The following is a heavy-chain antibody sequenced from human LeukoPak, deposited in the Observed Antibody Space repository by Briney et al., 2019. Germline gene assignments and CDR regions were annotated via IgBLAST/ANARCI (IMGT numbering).Heavy chain of an antibody. Sequence: GGSLRLSCAASGFTFSSYAMSWVRQAPGKGLEWVSVIYSGGSTYYADSVKGRFTISRDNSKNTLYLQMNSLRAEDTAVYYCARGYYGGNYYYYYYMDVWGKGTTVTISS. D-gene: IGHD3-22*01. CDR2: IYSGGST. J-gene: IGHJ6*03. V-gene: IGHV3-66*01. CDR1: GFTFSSYA. CDR3: ARGYYGGNYYYYYYMDV.